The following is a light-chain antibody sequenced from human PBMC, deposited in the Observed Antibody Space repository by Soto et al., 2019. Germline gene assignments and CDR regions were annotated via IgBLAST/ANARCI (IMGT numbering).Light chain of an antibody. J-gene: IGKJ1*01. V-gene: IGKV1-5*03. CDR2: KAS. CDR3: QHYNSYSEG. Sequence: IQVTQSPSSLSASVGDRVTMTCRASQSISSWLAWYQQKPGKAPKLLIYKASTLKSGVPSRFSGSGSGTEFTLTISSLQPDDFAPYYCQHYNSYSEGFAQGTKVDI. CDR1: QSISSW.